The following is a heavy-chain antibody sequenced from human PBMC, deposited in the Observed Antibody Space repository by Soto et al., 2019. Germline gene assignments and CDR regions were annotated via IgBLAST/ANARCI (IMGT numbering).Heavy chain of an antibody. D-gene: IGHD3-22*01. V-gene: IGHV3-23*01. CDR3: AKALDYYDSSGYFSPGHALDY. CDR1: GFTFSSYA. CDR2: ISGSGGST. Sequence: SGGSLRLSCAASGFTFSSYAMSWVRQAPGKGLEWVSAISGSGGSTYYADSVKGRFTISRDNSKNTLYLQMNSLRAEDTAVYYCAKALDYYDSSGYFSPGHALDYWGQGTLVTVSS. J-gene: IGHJ4*02.